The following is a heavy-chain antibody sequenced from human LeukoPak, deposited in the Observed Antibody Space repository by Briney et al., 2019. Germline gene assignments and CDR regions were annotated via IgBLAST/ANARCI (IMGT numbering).Heavy chain of an antibody. CDR3: ARVAAMVRGANWFDP. J-gene: IGHJ5*02. D-gene: IGHD3-10*01. V-gene: IGHV1-69*04. Sequence: ASVKVSCKASGGTFSSYAISWVRQAPGQGLEWMGRIIPILGIANYAQKFQGRVTITADKSTSTAYMELSSLRSEDTAVYYCARVAAMVRGANWFDPWGQGTLVTVSS. CDR2: IIPILGIA. CDR1: GGTFSSYA.